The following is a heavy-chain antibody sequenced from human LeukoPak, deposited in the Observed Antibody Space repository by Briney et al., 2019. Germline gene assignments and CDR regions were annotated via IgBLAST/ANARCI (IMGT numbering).Heavy chain of an antibody. CDR1: GFTFSSYA. Sequence: GGSRRLSCAASGFTFSSYAMHWVRQAPGKGLEWMAVISYDGYYKYYADSMKGRFTFSRDNSKNTLYLQMNSLRAEDTAVYYCARESEGLDSWGQGALVTVSS. CDR2: ISYDGYYK. V-gene: IGHV3-30-3*01. J-gene: IGHJ4*02. CDR3: ARESEGLDS.